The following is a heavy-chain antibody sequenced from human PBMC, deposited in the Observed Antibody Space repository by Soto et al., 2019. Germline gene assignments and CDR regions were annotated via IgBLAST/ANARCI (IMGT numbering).Heavy chain of an antibody. CDR2: IYYSGST. CDR3: AREIYYDFWSGSGWFDP. CDR1: GGSISSYY. D-gene: IGHD3-3*01. J-gene: IGHJ5*02. Sequence: QVQLQESGPGLVKPSETLSLTCTVSGGSISSYYWSWIRQPPGKGLEWIGYIYYSGSTNYNPSLKSRGTISVDTSKNQFSLKLSSVTAADTAVYYCAREIYYDFWSGSGWFDPWGQGTLVTVSS. V-gene: IGHV4-59*01.